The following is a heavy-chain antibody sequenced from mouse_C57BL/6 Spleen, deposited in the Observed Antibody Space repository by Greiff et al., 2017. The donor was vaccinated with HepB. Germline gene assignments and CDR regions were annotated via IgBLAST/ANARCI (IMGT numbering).Heavy chain of an antibody. V-gene: IGHV1-80*01. CDR2: IYPGDGDT. Sequence: VHLVESGAELVKPGASVKISCKASGYAFSSYWMNWVKQRPGKGLEWIGQIYPGDGDTNYNGKFKGKATLTADKSSSTAYMQLSSLTSEDSAVYFCARGLEAWFAYWGQGTLVTVSA. CDR1: GYAFSSYW. D-gene: IGHD3-3*01. J-gene: IGHJ3*01. CDR3: ARGLEAWFAY.